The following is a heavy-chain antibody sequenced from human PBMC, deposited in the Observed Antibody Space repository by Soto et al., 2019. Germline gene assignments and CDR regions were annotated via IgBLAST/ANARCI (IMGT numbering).Heavy chain of an antibody. D-gene: IGHD3-3*01. CDR3: ASENDFWIGYSFDS. Sequence: ASVKVSCKASGYTFTDYAIQWVRQAPGQRLEWMGWINAGNGNTKYSQKFQGRVTITRDTSASTAYIELSSLRSEDTAVYYCASENDFWIGYSFDSWGQGTLVTVSS. V-gene: IGHV1-3*01. J-gene: IGHJ4*02. CDR2: INAGNGNT. CDR1: GYTFTDYA.